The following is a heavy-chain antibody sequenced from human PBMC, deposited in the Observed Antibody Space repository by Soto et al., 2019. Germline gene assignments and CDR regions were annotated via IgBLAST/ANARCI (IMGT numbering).Heavy chain of an antibody. CDR2: ISAYNGNT. V-gene: IGHV1-18*01. J-gene: IGHJ4*02. D-gene: IGHD3-22*01. Sequence: KGARASVKVSCKASGYTFTSCGISWVRQAPGQGLEWMGWISAYNGNTNYAQKLQGRVTMTTDTSTSTAYMELRSLRSDDTAVYYCARDFQRLGESSGYGRATKDYGGQGTLVTVSS. CDR3: ARDFQRLGESSGYGRATKDY. CDR1: GYTFTSCG.